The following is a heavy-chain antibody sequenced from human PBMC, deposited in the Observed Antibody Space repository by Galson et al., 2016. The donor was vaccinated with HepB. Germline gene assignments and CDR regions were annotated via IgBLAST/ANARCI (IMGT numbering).Heavy chain of an antibody. Sequence: SLRLSCAASAFAFSDYYMSWIRQAPGKGLEWVSYISSSSSYTNYADSVKGRFTISRDHAKNSLYLQMNSLRAEDTAVYYCARDNTGSHGSGFDYWGQGTLVTVSS. V-gene: IGHV3-11*06. CDR3: ARDNTGSHGSGFDY. CDR2: ISSSSSYT. J-gene: IGHJ4*02. D-gene: IGHD2-15*01. CDR1: AFAFSDYY.